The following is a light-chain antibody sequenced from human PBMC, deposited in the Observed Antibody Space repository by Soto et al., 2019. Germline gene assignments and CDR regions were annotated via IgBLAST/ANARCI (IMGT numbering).Light chain of an antibody. J-gene: IGLJ1*01. V-gene: IGLV2-14*01. CDR3: SSYTSTSSLV. Sequence: QSALTQPASVSGSPGQSITISCNGTSSDVVDYNYVSWYQQHPGKAPRLMIYEVSNRPSGVSNRSSGSKSGNTASLTISGLQAEDEADYYCSSYTSTSSLVFGTGTKGTVL. CDR2: EVS. CDR1: SSDVVDYNY.